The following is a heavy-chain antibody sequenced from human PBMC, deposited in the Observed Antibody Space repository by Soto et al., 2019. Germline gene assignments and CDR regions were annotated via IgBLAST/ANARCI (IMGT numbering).Heavy chain of an antibody. V-gene: IGHV4-30-2*01. Sequence: SETLSLTCTVSGGSISSGNFSWTWIRRPPGKGLEWIAYIFHTGSTFYNSSLKPRVSISVDRSKNQFSLKLKSVTETDTAVYYCARVKVGDLFRFNWF. CDR3: ARVKVGDLFRFNWF. CDR2: IFHTGST. CDR1: GGSISSGNFS. J-gene: IGHJ5*01. D-gene: IGHD3-3*01.